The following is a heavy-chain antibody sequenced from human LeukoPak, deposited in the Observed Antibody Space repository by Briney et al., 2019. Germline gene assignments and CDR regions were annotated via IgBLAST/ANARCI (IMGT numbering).Heavy chain of an antibody. Sequence: ASVKVSCKASGGTFSSYAISWVRQAPGQGLEWMGGIIPIFGTANYAQKFQGRVTITTDESTSTAYMELSSLRSEDTAVYYCARVLLRDGYNSYYYGMDVWGQGTTVTVSS. CDR1: GGTFSSYA. D-gene: IGHD5-24*01. J-gene: IGHJ6*02. CDR2: IIPIFGTA. V-gene: IGHV1-69*05. CDR3: ARVLLRDGYNSYYYGMDV.